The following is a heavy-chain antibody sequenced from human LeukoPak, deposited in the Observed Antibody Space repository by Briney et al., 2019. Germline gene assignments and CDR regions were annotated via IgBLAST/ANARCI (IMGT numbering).Heavy chain of an antibody. CDR3: AKDRRYCSSTSCRDYYYYMDV. J-gene: IGHJ6*03. D-gene: IGHD2-2*01. V-gene: IGHV3-30*02. CDR2: IRYDGSNK. CDR1: GFTFSSYG. Sequence: GXSLRLSCAASGFTFSSYGMHWVRQAPGKGLEGVAFIRYDGSNKYYADSGKGRFTISRDNSKNTLYMQMNSLRAEDTAVYYCAKDRRYCSSTSCRDYYYYMDVWGKGTTVTVSS.